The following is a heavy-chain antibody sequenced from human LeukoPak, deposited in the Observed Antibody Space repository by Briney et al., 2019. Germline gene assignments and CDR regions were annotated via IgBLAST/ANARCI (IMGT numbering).Heavy chain of an antibody. CDR1: GGSISSGDYY. J-gene: IGHJ4*02. D-gene: IGHD5-12*01. V-gene: IGHV4-30-4*08. CDR3: ARENSGYDSYYFDY. Sequence: SETLSLTCTVSGGSISSGDYYWSWIRQPPGKGLEWIGYIYYSGSTYYNPSLKSRVTISVDTSKNQFSLKLSSVTAAGTAVYYCARENSGYDSYYFDYWGQGTPVTVSS. CDR2: IYYSGST.